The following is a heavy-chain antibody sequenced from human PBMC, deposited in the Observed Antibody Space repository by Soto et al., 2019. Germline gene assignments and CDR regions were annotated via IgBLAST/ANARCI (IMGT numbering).Heavy chain of an antibody. CDR1: GFTFSSYS. CDR2: ISSSSSYI. J-gene: IGHJ6*02. V-gene: IGHV3-21*01. Sequence: PGGSLRLSCAASGFTFSSYSMNWVRQAPGKGLEWVSSISSSSSYIYYADSVKGRFTISRDNAKNSLYLQMNSLRAEDTAVYYCERDNVLYYYDSSGFDYYGMDVWGQGTTVTVSS. D-gene: IGHD3-22*01. CDR3: ERDNVLYYYDSSGFDYYGMDV.